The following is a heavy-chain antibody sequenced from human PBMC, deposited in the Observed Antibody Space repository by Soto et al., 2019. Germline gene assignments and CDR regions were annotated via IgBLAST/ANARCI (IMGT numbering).Heavy chain of an antibody. Sequence: EVQLVESGGGLVKPGGSLRLSCAASGFTFSSYSMNWVRQAPGKGLEWVSSISSSSSYIYYADSVKGRFTISRDNAKNSLYLQMNSLRAEDTAVYYCARDSHVAEQYCSSTSCSPVIYYFDYWGQGTLVTVSS. J-gene: IGHJ4*02. V-gene: IGHV3-21*01. D-gene: IGHD2-2*01. CDR2: ISSSSSYI. CDR1: GFTFSSYS. CDR3: ARDSHVAEQYCSSTSCSPVIYYFDY.